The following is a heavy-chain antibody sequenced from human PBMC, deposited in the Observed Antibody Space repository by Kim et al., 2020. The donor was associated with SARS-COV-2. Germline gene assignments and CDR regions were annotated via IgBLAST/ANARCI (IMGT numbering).Heavy chain of an antibody. CDR2: IYYSGST. D-gene: IGHD2-2*01. CDR1: GGSISSGGYS. V-gene: IGHV4-30-2*01. Sequence: SETLSLTCAVSGGSISSGGYSWSWIRQPPGKGLEWIGYIYYSGSTYYNPSLKSRVTISVDRSKNQFSLKLSSVTAADTAVYYCARIKDADTAAYFDYWGQGTLVTVSS. CDR3: ARIKDADTAAYFDY. J-gene: IGHJ4*02.